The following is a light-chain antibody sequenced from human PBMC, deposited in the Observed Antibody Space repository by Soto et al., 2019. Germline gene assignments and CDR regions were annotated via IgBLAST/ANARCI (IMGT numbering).Light chain of an antibody. CDR2: GAS. V-gene: IGKV3-20*01. CDR3: QQYAGSPLT. J-gene: IGKJ4*01. Sequence: IVLTQSPGTLSLSPGERATLSCRASQSVSSTYLAWYQQNPGQAPRLLIYGASSRATGIPDRFSGSGSGTDFTLTISRLEPEDFAVYYCQQYAGSPLTFGGGTKVDIK. CDR1: QSVSSTY.